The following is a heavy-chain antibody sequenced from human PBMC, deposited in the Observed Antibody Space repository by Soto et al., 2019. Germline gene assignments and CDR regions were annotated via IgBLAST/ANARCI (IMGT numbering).Heavy chain of an antibody. V-gene: IGHV1-69*12. D-gene: IGHD6-25*01. CDR2: IIPIFGTA. CDR1: GSTFSSYA. CDR3: ASAAPPYYDYGMDV. J-gene: IGHJ6*02. Sequence: QVQLVQSGAEVKKPGSSVKVSCKASGSTFSSYAISWVRQAPGQGLEWMGGIIPIFGTANYAQKFQGRVTITADESTSTAYMELSSLRSEDTAVYYCASAAPPYYDYGMDVWGQGTTVTVSS.